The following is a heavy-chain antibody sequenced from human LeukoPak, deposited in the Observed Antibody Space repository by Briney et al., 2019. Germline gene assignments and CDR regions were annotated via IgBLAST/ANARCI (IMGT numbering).Heavy chain of an antibody. CDR1: GYTFTSYG. Sequence: ASVKVSCKASGYTFTSYGISWVRQAPGQGLEWMGWISAYNGNTNYAQKLQGRVTMTTDTSTSTAYMELRSLRSDDTAVYYCARDRSVVVAATRPTRDAFDIWGQGAMVTVSS. V-gene: IGHV1-18*01. D-gene: IGHD2-15*01. J-gene: IGHJ3*02. CDR3: ARDRSVVVAATRPTRDAFDI. CDR2: ISAYNGNT.